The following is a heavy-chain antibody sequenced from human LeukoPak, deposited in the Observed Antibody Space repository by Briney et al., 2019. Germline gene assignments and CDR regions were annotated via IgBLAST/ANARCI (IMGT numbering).Heavy chain of an antibody. CDR3: TRDAHGGSTPDAFDI. V-gene: IGHV4-4*07. J-gene: IGHJ3*02. Sequence: SETLSLTCTVSGGSISSYYWSWIRQPAGKGLEWIGRIYTSGSTNYNPSLKSRVTMSVDTSKNQFSLKLTSVTAADTAVYYCTRDAHGGSTPDAFDIWGQGTMVTVSS. D-gene: IGHD1-26*01. CDR1: GGSISSYY. CDR2: IYTSGST.